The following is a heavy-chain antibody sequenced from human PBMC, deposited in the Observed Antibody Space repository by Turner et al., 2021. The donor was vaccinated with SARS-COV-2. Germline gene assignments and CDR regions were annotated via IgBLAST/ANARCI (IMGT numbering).Heavy chain of an antibody. J-gene: IGHJ4*02. Sequence: QVQLQESGPGLVKPSQTLSLTCTVSGVSISSGGYYWSWIRQHPGKGLEWIGYIYNSGNTYYTPSLKSRVTISVDSSKNQFSLKLSSVTAADTAVYFCARSSTSSNRFDYWGQGTLVTVSS. CDR3: ARSSTSSNRFDY. D-gene: IGHD6-13*01. CDR1: GVSISSGGYY. CDR2: IYNSGNT. V-gene: IGHV4-31*03.